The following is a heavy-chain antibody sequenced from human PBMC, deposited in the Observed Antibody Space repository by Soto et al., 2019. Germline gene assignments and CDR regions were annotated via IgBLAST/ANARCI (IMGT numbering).Heavy chain of an antibody. CDR1: GGSFSGYY. D-gene: IGHD4-17*01. Sequence: PSETLSLTCAVYGGSFSGYYWSWIRQPPGKGLEWIGEINHSGSTNYNPSLKSRVTIPVDTSKNQFSLKLSSVTAADTAVYYCARRATVTTGSFDYWGQGTLVTVSS. V-gene: IGHV4-34*01. CDR2: INHSGST. CDR3: ARRATVTTGSFDY. J-gene: IGHJ4*02.